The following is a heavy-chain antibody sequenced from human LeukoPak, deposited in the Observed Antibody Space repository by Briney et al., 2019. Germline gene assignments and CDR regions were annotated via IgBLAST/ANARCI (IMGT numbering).Heavy chain of an antibody. D-gene: IGHD1-26*01. V-gene: IGHV3-20*04. J-gene: IGHJ4*02. CDR3: SVSLNS. Sequence: GGSLRLSCAVSGFIFDNYGMSWVRQVPGKGLEWVSGINWNGGSTDYADSVKGRFTISRDNAKNSVFLQMNSLRAEDTAVYYCSVSLNSWGQGTLVTVSS. CDR2: INWNGGST. CDR1: GFIFDNYG.